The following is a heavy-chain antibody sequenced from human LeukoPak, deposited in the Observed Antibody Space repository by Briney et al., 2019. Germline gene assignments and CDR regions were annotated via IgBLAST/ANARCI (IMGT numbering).Heavy chain of an antibody. Sequence: SETLSLTCTVSGVSTGSDYWSWIRQPPGKGLEWIAYVYYSGVTSYNPSLKSRVAISIDTSKNQFSLNLSSVTAADTAVYYCARLSLHCSGGSCYRGAFDSWGQGTLVTVSS. CDR1: GVSTGSDY. CDR3: ARLSLHCSGGSCYRGAFDS. CDR2: VYYSGVT. V-gene: IGHV4-59*08. J-gene: IGHJ4*02. D-gene: IGHD2-15*01.